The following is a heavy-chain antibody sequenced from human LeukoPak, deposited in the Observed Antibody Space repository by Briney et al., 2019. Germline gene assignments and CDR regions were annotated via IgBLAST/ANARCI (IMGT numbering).Heavy chain of an antibody. V-gene: IGHV1-2*02. CDR2: INPNSGGT. D-gene: IGHD5-12*01. CDR1: GYTFTGYY. CDR3: ARGGRRWLYYYYGMDV. J-gene: IGHJ6*02. Sequence: ASVKVSCKASGYTFTGYYMHWVREAPGQGLEWMGWINPNSGGTNYAQKFQGRVTMTRDTSISTAYMELSRLRSDDTAVYYCARGGRRWLYYYYGMDVWGQGTTVTVSS.